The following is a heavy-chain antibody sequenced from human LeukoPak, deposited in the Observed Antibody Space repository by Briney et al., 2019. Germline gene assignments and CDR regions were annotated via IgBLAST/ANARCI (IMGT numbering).Heavy chain of an antibody. CDR1: GYTLTELS. CDR3: ATAPPRYYYGSGSYYIGPFDY. V-gene: IGHV1-24*01. Sequence: ASVKVSCKVSGYTLTELSMHWVRQAPGKGLEWMGGFDPEDGETIYAQKFQGRVTMTEDTSTDTAYMELSSLRSEDTAVYYCATAPPRYYYGSGSYYIGPFDYWGQGTLVTVSS. D-gene: IGHD3-10*01. J-gene: IGHJ4*02. CDR2: FDPEDGET.